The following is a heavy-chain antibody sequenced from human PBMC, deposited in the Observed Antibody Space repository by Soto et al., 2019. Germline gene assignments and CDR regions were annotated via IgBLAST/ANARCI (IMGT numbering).Heavy chain of an antibody. CDR1: GGSISSSNW. CDR2: IYHSGST. J-gene: IGHJ6*02. Sequence: PSETLSLTCAVSGGSISSSNWWSWVRQPPGKGLGWIGEIYHSGSTNYNPSLKSRVTISVDKSKNQFSLKLSSVTAADTAVYYCARDRGIAAAGTVPFYYYYGMDVWGQGTTVTVSS. V-gene: IGHV4-4*02. CDR3: ARDRGIAAAGTVPFYYYYGMDV. D-gene: IGHD6-13*01.